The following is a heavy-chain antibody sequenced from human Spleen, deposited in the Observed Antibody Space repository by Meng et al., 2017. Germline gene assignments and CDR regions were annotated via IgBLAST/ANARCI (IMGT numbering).Heavy chain of an antibody. D-gene: IGHD2-8*01. CDR2: INHSGST. J-gene: IGHJ5*02. V-gene: IGHV4-34*01. CDR3: AGVLSRRSIGVFKAGLDP. Sequence: SETLSLTCAVYGESFSGYYWNWIRQPPGKGLEWIGEINHSGSTNYNPYLKSRVTISVDPSKNQFYLKLSYVTAEDTAVYYCAGVLSRRSIGVFKAGLDPWGQGTLVTVSS. CDR1: GESFSGYY.